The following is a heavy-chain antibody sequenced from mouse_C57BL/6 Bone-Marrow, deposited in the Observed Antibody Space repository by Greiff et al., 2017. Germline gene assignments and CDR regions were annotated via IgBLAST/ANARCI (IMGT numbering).Heavy chain of an antibody. D-gene: IGHD2-5*01. CDR1: GYTFTSYW. CDR3: ARYSNSWFAY. CDR2: IHPNSGST. J-gene: IGHJ3*01. V-gene: IGHV1-64*01. Sequence: QVQLQQSGPELVKPGASVKLSCKASGYTFTSYWMHWVKQRPGQGLEWIGMIHPNSGSTNYNEKFKSKATLTVDKSSSTAYMQLSSLTSEDSAVYYCARYSNSWFAYWGQGTLVTVSA.